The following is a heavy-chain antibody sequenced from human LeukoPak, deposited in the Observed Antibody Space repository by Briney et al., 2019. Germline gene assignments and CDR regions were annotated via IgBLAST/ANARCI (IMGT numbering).Heavy chain of an antibody. J-gene: IGHJ4*02. Sequence: PGGSLRLSCAASGFTFSSYSMHWVRQAPGKGLEWVSSITSSSSFVYYVDSVRGRFTISRDNAKNSLYLQMNSLRAEDTAVYFCARVSSSSPTWYFDYWGQGTLVTVSS. CDR3: ARVSSSSPTWYFDY. V-gene: IGHV3-21*01. CDR2: ITSSSSFV. CDR1: GFTFSSYS. D-gene: IGHD6-13*01.